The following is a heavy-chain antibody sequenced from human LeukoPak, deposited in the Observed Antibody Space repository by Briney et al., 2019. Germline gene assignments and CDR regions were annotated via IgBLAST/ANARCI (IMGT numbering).Heavy chain of an antibody. CDR2: LDWDDDK. J-gene: IGHJ4*02. D-gene: IGHD3-22*01. CDR3: ARIVRYYDSSGYYYYFDY. CDR1: GFSLSTSGMC. V-gene: IGHV2-70*11. Sequence: SGPALVKPPQTPTLNCPFSGFSLSTSGMCVSWIPQPPGKALGWLARLDWDDDKYYSTSLKTRLTISKDTSKNQVVLTMTNMDPVDTATYYCARIVRYYDSSGYYYYFDYWGQGTLVTVSS.